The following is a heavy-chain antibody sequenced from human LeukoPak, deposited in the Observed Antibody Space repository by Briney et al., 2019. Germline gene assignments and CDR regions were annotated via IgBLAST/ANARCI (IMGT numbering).Heavy chain of an antibody. CDR1: GFTFSSYA. V-gene: IGHV3-23*01. Sequence: PGGSLRLSCAASGFTFSSYAMSWVRQAPGKGLEWVSAISGSGGSTYYADSVKGRFTISRDNSKNTLYLQMNSLRAEDTAVYYCANDHVLRFSEWLPDAFDIWGQGTMVTVSS. CDR3: ANDHVLRFSEWLPDAFDI. D-gene: IGHD3-3*01. CDR2: ISGSGGST. J-gene: IGHJ3*02.